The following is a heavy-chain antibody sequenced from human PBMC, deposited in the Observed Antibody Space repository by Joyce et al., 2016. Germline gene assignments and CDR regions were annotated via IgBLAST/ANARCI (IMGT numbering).Heavy chain of an antibody. J-gene: IGHJ4*02. CDR2: INPSSGGA. CDR3: ARSRFFDLLTGYFDY. V-gene: IGHV1-2*02. Sequence: QVHLAQSGADVKKPGASVKVSCKASGYTFTGFYIHWVRQAPGERPEWMGWINPSSGGAYYAQKFKGRVTMTRDTSIATAYMELSSLRSDDTAVYYCARSRFFDLLTGYFDYWGQGNLVTVSS. D-gene: IGHD3-9*01. CDR1: GYTFTGFY.